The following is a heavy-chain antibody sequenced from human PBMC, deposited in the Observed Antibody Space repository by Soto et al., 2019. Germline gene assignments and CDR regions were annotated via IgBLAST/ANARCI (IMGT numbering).Heavy chain of an antibody. CDR3: AKDLVYSGSPKYDY. V-gene: IGHV3-23*01. CDR1: GFTFSSYA. Sequence: GGSLRLSCAASGFTFSSYAMSWVRQAPGKGLEWVSVISGDSHSTYYADSVKGRFTISRDNSKNTLYLQMNSLRAEDTAVYYCAKDLVYSGSPKYDYWGQGTLVTVSS. D-gene: IGHD1-26*01. J-gene: IGHJ4*02. CDR2: ISGDSHST.